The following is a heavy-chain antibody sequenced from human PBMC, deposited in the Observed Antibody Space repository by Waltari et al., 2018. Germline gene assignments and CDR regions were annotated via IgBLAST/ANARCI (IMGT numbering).Heavy chain of an antibody. D-gene: IGHD4-17*01. V-gene: IGHV3-33*01. J-gene: IGHJ3*02. CDR1: RFTFSKDG. Sequence: QVLLVESGGGVVQPGGSLRRSCVAPRFTFSKDGMHVARQAPGKGLEWGSVIWNDGKYKYYADSVKGRFTISRDNSKDTLFLQMNSLRAEDTAVYYCARSNYGDSKGNDALDIWGQGTRVTVSS. CDR3: ARSNYGDSKGNDALDI. CDR2: IWNDGKYK.